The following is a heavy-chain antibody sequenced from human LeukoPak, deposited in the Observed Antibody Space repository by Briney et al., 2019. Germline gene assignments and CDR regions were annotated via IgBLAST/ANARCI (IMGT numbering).Heavy chain of an antibody. D-gene: IGHD1-26*01. J-gene: IGHJ4*02. CDR2: ISGTGGSI. CDR3: ARFRSTSGSYPLDY. V-gene: IGHV3-23*01. CDR1: GFTFSSYA. Sequence: GGSLRLSCAASGFTFSSYALSWVRQAPGKGLEWVSAISGTGGSIYYADSVKGRFTMSRDNSRNTVYLQMNSLRAEDTAVYYCARFRSTSGSYPLDYWGQGTLVTVSS.